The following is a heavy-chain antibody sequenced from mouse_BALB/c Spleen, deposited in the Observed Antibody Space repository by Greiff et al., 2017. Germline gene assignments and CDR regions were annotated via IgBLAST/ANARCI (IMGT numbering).Heavy chain of an antibody. CDR3: ASEDNPCAMDD. V-gene: IGHV14-3*02. D-gene: IGHD1-3*01. CDR1: GFNIKDTY. CDR2: IDPANGNT. Sequence: EVKLLESGAELVKPGASVKLSCTASGFNIKDTYMHWVKQRPEQGLEWIGRIDPANGNTKYDPKFQGKATITADTSSNTAYLQLSSLTSEDTAVYYCASEDNPCAMDDWGRGSTVTVAS. J-gene: IGHJ4*01.